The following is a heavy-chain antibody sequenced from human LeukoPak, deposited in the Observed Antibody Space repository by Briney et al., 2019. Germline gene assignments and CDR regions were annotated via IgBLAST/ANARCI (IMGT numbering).Heavy chain of an antibody. V-gene: IGHV3-30*18. D-gene: IGHD2-15*01. CDR3: AKDLVDPYSLEY. CDR2: TNYDGSDR. Sequence: PGRALRLSCVASGFTFRNYAMYWVRQAPGKGLAWVAFTNYDGSDRCYADAVKGRFTVSRDKSKNTLYLQMNSLRTEDTAVYYCAKDLVDPYSLEYWGQGTMVTVPS. CDR1: GFTFRNYA. J-gene: IGHJ4*02.